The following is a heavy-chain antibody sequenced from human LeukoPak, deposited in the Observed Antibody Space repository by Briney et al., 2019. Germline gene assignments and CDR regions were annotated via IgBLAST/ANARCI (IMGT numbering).Heavy chain of an antibody. V-gene: IGHV1-2*02. J-gene: IGHJ4*02. CDR3: ARVLIPTLVTSNFDY. CDR1: GYTFTDYH. Sequence: ASVKVSCRASGYTFTDYHLYWMRQAPGQGLEWMGWINTNNGATHYAQKFQGRVTLTRDTSISTAYMDLSRLTSDDTAVYYCARVLIPTLVTSNFDYWGQGTLVTVSS. CDR2: INTNNGAT. D-gene: IGHD2-21*02.